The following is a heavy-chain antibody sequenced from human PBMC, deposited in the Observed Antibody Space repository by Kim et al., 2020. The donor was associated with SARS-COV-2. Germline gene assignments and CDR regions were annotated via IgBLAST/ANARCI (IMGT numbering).Heavy chain of an antibody. CDR2: IYYSGST. J-gene: IGHJ6*02. CDR3: ARVDHYYDSSGYWYYYYGMDV. D-gene: IGHD3-22*01. CDR1: GGSISSYY. Sequence: SETLSLTCTVSGGSISSYYWSWIRQPPGKGLEWIGYIYYSGSTNDNPSLKSRVTISVDTSKNQFSLKLSSVTAADTAVYYCARVDHYYDSSGYWYYYYGMDVWGQGTTVTVSS. V-gene: IGHV4-59*01.